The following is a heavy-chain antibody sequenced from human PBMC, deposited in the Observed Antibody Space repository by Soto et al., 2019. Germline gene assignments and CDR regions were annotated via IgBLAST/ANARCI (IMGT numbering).Heavy chain of an antibody. D-gene: IGHD6-13*01. CDR3: ASSAAAGKIDY. Sequence: SETLSLTCAVSGGSISSGGYSWSWIRQPPGKGLEWIGYMYYSGSTNYNPSLKSRVTISVDTSKNQFSLKLSSVTAADTAVYHCASSAAAGKIDYWGQGTLVTVSS. CDR2: MYYSGST. CDR1: GGSISSGGYS. J-gene: IGHJ4*02. V-gene: IGHV4-61*08.